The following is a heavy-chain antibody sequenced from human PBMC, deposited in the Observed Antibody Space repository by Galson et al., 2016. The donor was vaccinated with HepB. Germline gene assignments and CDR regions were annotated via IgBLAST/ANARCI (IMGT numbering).Heavy chain of an antibody. Sequence: SVKVSCKASGYTFTGYYMHWVRRAPGQGLEWMGRINPNSGGTNYAQKSQGRLTMTRDTSISTASMELSSLRSDDTAVYYCARECYYGSGSYWGNWFDPWGQGTLVTVSS. CDR3: ARECYYGSGSYWGNWFDP. V-gene: IGHV1-2*06. J-gene: IGHJ5*02. CDR2: INPNSGGT. CDR1: GYTFTGYY. D-gene: IGHD3-10*01.